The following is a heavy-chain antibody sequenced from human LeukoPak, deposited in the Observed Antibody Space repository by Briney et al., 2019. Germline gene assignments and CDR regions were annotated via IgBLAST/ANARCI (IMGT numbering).Heavy chain of an antibody. Sequence: PGGSLRLSCAASGFTFSDYYMSWIRQAPGKGLEWVSYISSDSSYTNYADSVKGRFTISRDNAKNSLYLQMNSLRAEDTAVYYCARVREYCSSTSCRIYYFDYWGQGTLVTVSS. V-gene: IGHV3-11*06. CDR1: GFTFSDYY. CDR2: ISSDSSYT. J-gene: IGHJ4*02. D-gene: IGHD2-2*01. CDR3: ARVREYCSSTSCRIYYFDY.